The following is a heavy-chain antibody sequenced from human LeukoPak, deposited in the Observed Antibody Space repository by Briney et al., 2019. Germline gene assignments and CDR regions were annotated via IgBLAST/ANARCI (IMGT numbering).Heavy chain of an antibody. Sequence: PGGSLILSCAASGFIFSNYAMSWVRQVPGRGLEWVSTISSRGDSTYVADSVKGRLTISRDNSKNSLYLQMNTVRAEDTAVYYCVKGPRPDITVAHTVENWGQGTLVTVSS. V-gene: IGHV3-23*01. D-gene: IGHD6-19*01. J-gene: IGHJ4*02. CDR1: GFIFSNYA. CDR3: VKGPRPDITVAHTVEN. CDR2: ISSRGDST.